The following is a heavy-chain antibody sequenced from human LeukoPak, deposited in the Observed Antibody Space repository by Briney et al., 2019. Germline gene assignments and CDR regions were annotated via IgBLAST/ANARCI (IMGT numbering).Heavy chain of an antibody. D-gene: IGHD6-13*01. CDR2: IYYSGST. J-gene: IGHJ5*02. V-gene: IGHV4-59*12. Sequence: PSETLSLTCTVSGGSISSYYWSWIRQPPGKGLEWIGYIYYSGSTNYNPSLKSRVTISVDTSKNQFSLKLSSVTAADTAVYYCARGAGDHSRGWFDPWGQGTLVTVSS. CDR3: ARGAGDHSRGWFDP. CDR1: GGSISSYY.